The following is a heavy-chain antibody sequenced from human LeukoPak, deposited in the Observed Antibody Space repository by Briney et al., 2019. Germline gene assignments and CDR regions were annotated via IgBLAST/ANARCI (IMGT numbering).Heavy chain of an antibody. J-gene: IGHJ4*02. V-gene: IGHV3-21*01. Sequence: GGSLRLSCAASGFTFSSYSMTWVRQAPGKGLEWVSSISSSSSYIYYADSVKGRFTISRDNAKNSLYLQMNSLRAEDTAVYYCARVGYYDFWCGYLGGEDYWGQGTLVTVSS. CDR2: ISSSSSYI. CDR3: ARVGYYDFWCGYLGGEDY. D-gene: IGHD3-3*01. CDR1: GFTFSSYS.